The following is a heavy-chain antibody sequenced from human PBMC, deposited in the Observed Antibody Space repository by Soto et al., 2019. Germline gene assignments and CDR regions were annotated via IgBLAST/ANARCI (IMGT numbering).Heavy chain of an antibody. J-gene: IGHJ4*02. V-gene: IGHV3-23*01. Sequence: EVQLLESGGGLVQPGGSLRLSCAASGFTFSIYAMSWVRQAPGKGLEWVSAISGSGGSTYYADSVKGRFTISRDNSKNTLYLQMNSLRAEDTAVYYCAKDAPAYDYIWGSYFYWGQGTLVTVSS. CDR2: ISGSGGST. D-gene: IGHD3-16*01. CDR3: AKDAPAYDYIWGSYFY. CDR1: GFTFSIYA.